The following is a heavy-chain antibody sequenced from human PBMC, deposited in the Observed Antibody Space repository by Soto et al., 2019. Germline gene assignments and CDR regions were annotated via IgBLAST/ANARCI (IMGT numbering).Heavy chain of an antibody. D-gene: IGHD3-9*01. J-gene: IGHJ4*02. CDR2: IYYSGST. Sequence: SETLSLTGTVSGGSISRGGYYWSWIRQHPGKGLEWIGYIYYSGSTYYNPSLKSRVTISVDTSKNQFSLKLSSVTAADTAVYYCARGYYDILTGYPRPASFDYWGQGTLVTVSS. V-gene: IGHV4-31*03. CDR1: GGSISRGGYY. CDR3: ARGYYDILTGYPRPASFDY.